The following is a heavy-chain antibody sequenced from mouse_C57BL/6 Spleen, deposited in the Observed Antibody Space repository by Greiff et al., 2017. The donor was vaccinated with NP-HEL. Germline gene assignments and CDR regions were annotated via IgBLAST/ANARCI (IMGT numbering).Heavy chain of an antibody. J-gene: IGHJ1*03. CDR1: GYTFTDYY. V-gene: IGHV1-76*01. CDR2: IYPGSGNT. D-gene: IGHD1-1*01. Sequence: QVQLQQSGAELVRPGASVKLSCKASGYTFTDYYINWVKQRPGQGLEWIARIYPGSGNTYYNEKFKGKATLTAEKSSSTAYMQLSSLTSEDSAVYICARGATVVATNWYFDVWGTGTTVTVSS. CDR3: ARGATVVATNWYFDV.